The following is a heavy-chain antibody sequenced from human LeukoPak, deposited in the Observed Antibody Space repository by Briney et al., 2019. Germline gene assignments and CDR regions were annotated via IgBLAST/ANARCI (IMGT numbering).Heavy chain of an antibody. J-gene: IGHJ6*02. CDR2: MNPNSGNT. V-gene: IGHV1-8*01. CDR3: ARGGVTIFGVDNYYYYGMDV. CDR1: GYTFTSYD. D-gene: IGHD3-3*01. Sequence: ASVKVSCKASGYTFTSYDINWVRQATGQRLEWMGWMNPNSGNTGYAQKFQGRVTMTRNTSISTAYMELSSLRSEDTAVYYCARGGVTIFGVDNYYYYGMDVWGQGTTATVSS.